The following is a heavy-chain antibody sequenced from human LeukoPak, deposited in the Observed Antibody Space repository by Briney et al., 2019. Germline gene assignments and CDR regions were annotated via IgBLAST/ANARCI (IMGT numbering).Heavy chain of an antibody. CDR3: ARGGATMVRGVIIPY. D-gene: IGHD3-10*01. J-gene: IGHJ4*02. CDR1: GYTFTGYY. V-gene: IGHV1-2*02. Sequence: ASVKVSCKASGYTFTGYYMHWVRQAPGQGLEWMGWINPNSGGTNYAQKFQGRVTMTRDTSISTAYMELSRLRSDDTAVYYCARGGATMVRGVIIPYWGQGALVTVSS. CDR2: INPNSGGT.